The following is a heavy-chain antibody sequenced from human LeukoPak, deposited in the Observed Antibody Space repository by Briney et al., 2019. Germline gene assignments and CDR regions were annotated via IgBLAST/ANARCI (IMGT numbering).Heavy chain of an antibody. CDR1: GYTFTSYG. CDR2: ISAYNGNT. J-gene: IGHJ4*02. D-gene: IGHD5-24*01. Sequence: ASVKVSCKASGYTFTSYGISWLRQAPGQGLEWMGRISAYNGNTNYAQKLQGRVTMTTDTSTSTAYMELRSLRSDDTAVYYCARDQALSCRDGYNCLALFDYWGQGTLVTVSS. V-gene: IGHV1-18*01. CDR3: ARDQALSCRDGYNCLALFDY.